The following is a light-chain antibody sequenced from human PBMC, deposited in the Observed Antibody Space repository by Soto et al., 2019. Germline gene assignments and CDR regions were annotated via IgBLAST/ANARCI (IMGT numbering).Light chain of an antibody. V-gene: IGKV1-39*01. CDR2: ASY. CDR1: QSISSH. Sequence: DIQITQSPSSLSASVGDRVTITCRASQSISSHLNWYQHKPGRPPRLLIFASYLLEGSVPSRVSGSGADTYCTLTIYSLQPEDVATYYCQHSYHTQRYTFGQGTKVDIK. J-gene: IGKJ2*01. CDR3: QHSYHTQRYT.